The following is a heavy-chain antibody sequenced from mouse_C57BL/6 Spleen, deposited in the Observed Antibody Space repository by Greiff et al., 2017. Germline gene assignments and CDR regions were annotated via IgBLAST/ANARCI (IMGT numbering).Heavy chain of an antibody. CDR2: ISYDGSN. V-gene: IGHV3-6*01. D-gene: IGHD1-1*01. J-gene: IGHJ2*01. CDR1: GYSITSGYY. CDR3: ARESITTDFDY. Sequence: ESGPGLVKPSQSLSLTCSVTGYSITSGYYWNWIRQFPGNKLEWMGYISYDGSNNYNPSLKNRIYSTRDTSKNQFCLKLNSVTTEDTATDYCARESITTDFDYWGQGTTLTVSS.